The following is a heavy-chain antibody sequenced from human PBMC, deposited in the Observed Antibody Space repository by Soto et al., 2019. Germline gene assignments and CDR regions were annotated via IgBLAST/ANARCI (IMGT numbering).Heavy chain of an antibody. D-gene: IGHD1-26*01. CDR2: IYYSGST. CDR1: GGSISSSSYY. J-gene: IGHJ4*02. V-gene: IGHV4-39*07. CDR3: ARGLWELPSYFDY. Sequence: SETLSLTCTVSGGSISSSSYYWGWIRQPPGKGLEWIGSIYYSGSTYYNPSLKSRVTISVDTSKNQFSLKLSSVTAADTAVYYCARGLWELPSYFDYWGQGTLVTVSS.